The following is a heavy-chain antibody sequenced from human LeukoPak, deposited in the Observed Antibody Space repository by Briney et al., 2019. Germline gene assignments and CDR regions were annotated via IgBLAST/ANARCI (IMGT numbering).Heavy chain of an antibody. V-gene: IGHV4-34*01. CDR1: GGSFSGYY. J-gene: IGHJ4*02. CDR3: ASRATYCYDSSGYYFDY. CDR2: INHSGST. Sequence: PSETLSLTCAVYGGSFSGYYWSWIRQPAGQGLGWSGEINHSGSTNYNPSPNRRGTISVDTSKNQFSLKLSSVTAADTAVYYCASRATYCYDSSGYYFDYWGQGTLVTVSS. D-gene: IGHD3-22*01.